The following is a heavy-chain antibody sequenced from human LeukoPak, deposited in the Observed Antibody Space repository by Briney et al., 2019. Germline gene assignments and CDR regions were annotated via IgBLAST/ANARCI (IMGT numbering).Heavy chain of an antibody. Sequence: GGSLRLSCAASGFTFSSYAMHWVGQAPGKGLEWVAVISYDGSNKYYADSVKGRFTISRDNSKNTLYLQMNSLRAEDTAVYYCARDPPYSILSGYYYYGMDVWGQGTTVTVSS. CDR3: ARDPPYSILSGYYYYGMDV. J-gene: IGHJ6*02. CDR1: GFTFSSYA. D-gene: IGHD5/OR15-5a*01. V-gene: IGHV3-30-3*01. CDR2: ISYDGSNK.